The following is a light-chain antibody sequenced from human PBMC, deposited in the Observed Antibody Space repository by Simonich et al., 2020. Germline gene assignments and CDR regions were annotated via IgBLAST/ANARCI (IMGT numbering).Light chain of an antibody. Sequence: DIVMTQSPDSLAVSLGERATINCKSSQSVLYSSNNKNYLAWYQQKPGQPPKLLIYWASTRESGVPDRFSGSGSGTDFTLTISSLRAEDVAVYYCQQYNNWPRTFGQGTKVEIK. CDR2: WAS. V-gene: IGKV4-1*01. CDR3: QQYNNWPRT. J-gene: IGKJ1*01. CDR1: QSVLYSSNNKNY.